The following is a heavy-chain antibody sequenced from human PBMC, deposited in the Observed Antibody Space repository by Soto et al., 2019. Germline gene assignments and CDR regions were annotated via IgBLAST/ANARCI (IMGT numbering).Heavy chain of an antibody. D-gene: IGHD3-22*01. CDR3: ASPDSYFEY. J-gene: IGHJ4*02. V-gene: IGHV3-30-3*01. CDR2: ISSDGSNK. Sequence: GGSLRLSCAASGFTFSSYAMHWVRQAPGKGLEWVAVISSDGSNKYYADSVKGRFTISRDNSKNTLYLQMNSLRAEDTAVYYCASPDSYFEYWGQGTLVTVSS. CDR1: GFTFSSYA.